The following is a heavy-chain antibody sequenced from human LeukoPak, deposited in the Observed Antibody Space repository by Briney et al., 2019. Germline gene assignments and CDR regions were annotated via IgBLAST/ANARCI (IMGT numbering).Heavy chain of an antibody. CDR2: INPNSGGT. Sequence: GASVKVSCKASGYTFTSYGISWVRQAPGQGLEWMGRINPNSGGTNYAQKFQGRVTMTRDTSISTAYMELSRLRSDDTAVYYCARALLDYWGQGTLVTVSS. CDR1: GYTFTSYG. CDR3: ARALLDY. V-gene: IGHV1-2*06. J-gene: IGHJ4*02.